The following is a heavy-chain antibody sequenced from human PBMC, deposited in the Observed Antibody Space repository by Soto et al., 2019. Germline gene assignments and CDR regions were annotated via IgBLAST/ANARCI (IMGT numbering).Heavy chain of an antibody. Sequence: PSETLSLTCIVSGGSITSGYYYWSWIRQHPGKGLEWIGYMSYSGSTYYNPSLKSRVTISLDTSKNQFSLKLSSVTAADTAVYYCARTYYGMDVWGQGTTVTVSS. J-gene: IGHJ6*02. CDR2: MSYSGST. CDR3: ARTYYGMDV. V-gene: IGHV4-31*02. CDR1: GGSITSGYYY.